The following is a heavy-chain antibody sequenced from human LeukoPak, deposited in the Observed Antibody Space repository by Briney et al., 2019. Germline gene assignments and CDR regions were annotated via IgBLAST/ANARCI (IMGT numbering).Heavy chain of an antibody. V-gene: IGHV3-48*03. CDR2: ISGSGRTI. Sequence: AGGSLRLSCAASGFTFSSYEMNWVRQAPGKGLEWVSYISGSGRTIYYANSVKGRFTISRDNAKNSLYLQMNSLRADDTAVYYCARLDASGLDYWGQGTLVTVSS. D-gene: IGHD6-19*01. CDR3: ARLDASGLDY. J-gene: IGHJ4*02. CDR1: GFTFSSYE.